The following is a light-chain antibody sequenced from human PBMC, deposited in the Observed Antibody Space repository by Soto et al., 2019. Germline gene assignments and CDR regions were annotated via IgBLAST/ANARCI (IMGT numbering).Light chain of an antibody. J-gene: IGKJ1*01. V-gene: IGKV3-20*01. Sequence: EIVLTQSPGSLSLSPGGRATLSCRVSQSVDSSFFAWYQQKPGQAPRLLIYGASNRATGIPDRFSGSGSGTDFTLTISRLEPEDFAVYYCQQYVSSVTFGQGTKVEIK. CDR1: QSVDSSF. CDR2: GAS. CDR3: QQYVSSVT.